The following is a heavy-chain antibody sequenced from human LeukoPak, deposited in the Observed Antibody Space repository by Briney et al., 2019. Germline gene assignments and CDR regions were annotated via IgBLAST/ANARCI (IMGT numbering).Heavy chain of an antibody. V-gene: IGHV4-30-4*01. CDR3: ARAPYYYGMDV. J-gene: IGHJ6*04. Sequence: SQTLSLTCTVSGGSISSGDYYWSWIRQPPGKGLEWIRYIYYSGSTYYNPSLKSRVTISVDTSKNQFSLKLNSVTAADTAVYYCARAPYYYGMDVWGKGTTVTVSS. CDR1: GGSISSGDYY. CDR2: IYYSGST.